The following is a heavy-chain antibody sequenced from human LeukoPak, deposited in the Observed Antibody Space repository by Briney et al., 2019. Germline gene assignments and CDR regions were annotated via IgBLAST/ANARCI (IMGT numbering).Heavy chain of an antibody. CDR2: IWYDGSNK. V-gene: IGHV3-33*01. D-gene: IGHD6-19*01. J-gene: IGHJ3*02. CDR3: ARDRGSGWYNHDAFDI. Sequence: PGGSLRLSCAASGXTFSSYGMHWVRQAPGKGLEWVAVIWYDGSNKYYADSVKGRFTISRDNSKNTLYLQMNSLRAEDTAVYYCARDRGSGWYNHDAFDIWGQGTMVTVSS. CDR1: GXTFSSYG.